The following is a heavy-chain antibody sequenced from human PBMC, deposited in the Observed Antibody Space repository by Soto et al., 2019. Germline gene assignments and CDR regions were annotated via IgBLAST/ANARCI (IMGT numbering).Heavy chain of an antibody. CDR2: IYYSGST. CDR1: GGSISSYY. V-gene: IGHV4-59*01. Sequence: ASETLSLTCTVSGGSISSYYWSWIRQPPGKGLEWIGYIYYSGSTNYNPSLKSRVTISVDTSKNQFSLKLSSVTAADTAVYYCARARGSLYAVVAATAPFDYWGQGTLVTVSS. J-gene: IGHJ4*02. D-gene: IGHD2-15*01. CDR3: ARARGSLYAVVAATAPFDY.